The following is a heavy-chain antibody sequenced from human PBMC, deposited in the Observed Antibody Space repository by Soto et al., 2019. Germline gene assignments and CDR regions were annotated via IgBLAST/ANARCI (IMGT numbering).Heavy chain of an antibody. V-gene: IGHV4-59*01. CDR2: IYYSGST. Sequence: SETLSLTCTVSGGSISSYYWSWIRQPPGKGLEWIGYIYYSGSTNYNPSLKSRVTISVDTSKNQFSLKLSSVTAADTAVHYCATLAVAGIWFDPWGQGTLVTVSS. J-gene: IGHJ5*02. CDR3: ATLAVAGIWFDP. CDR1: GGSISSYY. D-gene: IGHD6-19*01.